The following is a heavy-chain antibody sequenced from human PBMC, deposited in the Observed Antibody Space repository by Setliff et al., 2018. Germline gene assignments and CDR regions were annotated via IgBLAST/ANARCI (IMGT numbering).Heavy chain of an antibody. CDR3: ARRPGYRSAHSNESY. J-gene: IGHJ4*02. CDR1: GYTFTNYD. CDR2: MNPNSGNT. Sequence: ASVKVSCKASGYTFTNYDINWVRQATGQGLEWIGWMNPNSGNTGYAQKFQGRVTMTRDTAISTAYMELGSLRSEDTAVYYCARRPGYRSAHSNESYWGQGTVVTVSS. V-gene: IGHV1-8*01. D-gene: IGHD3-16*02.